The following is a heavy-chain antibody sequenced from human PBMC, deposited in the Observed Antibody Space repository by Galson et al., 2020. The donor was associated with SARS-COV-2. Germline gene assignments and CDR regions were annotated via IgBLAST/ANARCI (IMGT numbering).Heavy chain of an antibody. CDR2: IYTSGST. D-gene: IGHD6-19*01. J-gene: IGHJ4*02. CDR3: ARESLGIAVTKFDY. V-gene: IGHV4-61*02. Sequence: SETLSLTCTVSGGSISSGSYYWSWIRQPAGKGLEWIGRIYTSGSTNYNPSLKSRVTISVDTSKNQFSLKLSSVTAADTAVYYCARESLGIAVTKFDYWGQGTLVTVSS. CDR1: GGSISSGSYY.